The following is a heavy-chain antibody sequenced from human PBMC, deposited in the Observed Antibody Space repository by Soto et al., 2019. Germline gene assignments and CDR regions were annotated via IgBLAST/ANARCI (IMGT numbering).Heavy chain of an antibody. D-gene: IGHD4-17*01. Sequence: PSETLSLTCTVAGGSISSYCWSWIRQPPGKGLEWIGYIYYSGSTNYNPSLKSRVTISVDTSKNQFSLKLSSVTAADTAVYYCARLSTTVTYFDYWGQGTLVTVSS. CDR2: IYYSGST. J-gene: IGHJ4*02. CDR1: GGSISSYC. CDR3: ARLSTTVTYFDY. V-gene: IGHV4-59*08.